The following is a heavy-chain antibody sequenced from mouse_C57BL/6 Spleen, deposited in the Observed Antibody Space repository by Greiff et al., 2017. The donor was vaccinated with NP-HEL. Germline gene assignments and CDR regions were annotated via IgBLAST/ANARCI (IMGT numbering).Heavy chain of an antibody. CDR1: GFTFSSYA. D-gene: IGHD1-1*01. CDR3: ARDHYYGSSPWFAY. CDR2: ISDGGSYT. J-gene: IGHJ3*01. V-gene: IGHV5-4*01. Sequence: EVMLVESGGGLVKPGGSLKLSCAASGFTFSSYAMSWVRQTPEKRLEWVATISDGGSYTYYPDNVKGRFTISRDNAKNNLYLQMSHLNSEDTAMYYCARDHYYGSSPWFAYWGQGTLVTVSA.